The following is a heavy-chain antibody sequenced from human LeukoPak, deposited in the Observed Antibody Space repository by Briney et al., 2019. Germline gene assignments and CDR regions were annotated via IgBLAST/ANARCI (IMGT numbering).Heavy chain of an antibody. J-gene: IGHJ4*02. V-gene: IGHV3-53*01. CDR1: GFTVSSNY. CDR2: MYSGGST. Sequence: GGSLRLSCAASGFTVSSNYMSWVRQAPGKGLEWVSVMYSGGSTYYADSVKGRFTTSRDNSKNTLYLQMNSLKAEDTAVYYCARWFGDDYWGQGTRVIVSS. CDR3: ARWFGDDY. D-gene: IGHD3-10*01.